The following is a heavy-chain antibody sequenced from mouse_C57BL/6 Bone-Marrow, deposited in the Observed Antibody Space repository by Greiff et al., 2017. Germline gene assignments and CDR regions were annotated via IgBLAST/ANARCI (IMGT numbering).Heavy chain of an antibody. D-gene: IGHD1-1*01. CDR3: ARDDYGSSLGYFDV. CDR2: IDPSDSYT. V-gene: IGHV1-69*01. J-gene: IGHJ1*03. CDR1: GYTFTSYW. Sequence: QVQLQQSGAELVMPGASVKLSCKASGYTFTSYWMHWVKQRPGQGLEWIGEIDPSDSYTNYNQKFKGKSTLTVDKSSSTAYMQLSSLTSEDSAVYYCARDDYGSSLGYFDVWGTGTTVTVPS.